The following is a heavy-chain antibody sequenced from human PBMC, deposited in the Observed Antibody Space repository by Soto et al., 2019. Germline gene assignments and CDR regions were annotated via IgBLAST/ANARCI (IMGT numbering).Heavy chain of an antibody. CDR2: IYYSGST. J-gene: IGHJ4*02. D-gene: IGHD4-4*01. CDR3: ARISTVTTLDY. V-gene: IGHV4-30-4*01. CDR1: GGSISSGDYY. Sequence: SETLSLTCTVSGGSISSGDYYWGWIRQPPGKGLEWIGYIYYSGSTYYNPSLKSRVTISVDTSKNQFSLKLSSVTAADTAVYYCARISTVTTLDYWGQGTLVTVSS.